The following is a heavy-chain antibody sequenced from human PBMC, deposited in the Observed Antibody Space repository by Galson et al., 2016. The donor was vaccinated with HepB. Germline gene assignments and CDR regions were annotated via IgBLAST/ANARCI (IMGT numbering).Heavy chain of an antibody. CDR3: AKDRAYGLGSLHWFDP. V-gene: IGHV3-66*02. CDR1: GFNVTSHY. D-gene: IGHD3-10*01. J-gene: IGHJ5*02. CDR2: MYSGGST. Sequence: SLRLSCAVSGFNVTSHYMSWVRQAPGKGLEWVSVMYSGGSTYYADSVKGRFTISRDTSKNILYLQMNSLNTEDTAVYYCAKDRAYGLGSLHWFDPWGQGTLVTVSS.